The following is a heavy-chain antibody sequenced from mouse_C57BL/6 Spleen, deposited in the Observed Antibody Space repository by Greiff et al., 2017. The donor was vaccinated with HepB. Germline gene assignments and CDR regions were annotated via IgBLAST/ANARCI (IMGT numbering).Heavy chain of an antibody. CDR2: IDPENGDT. D-gene: IGHD1-1*01. Sequence: VQLQQSGAELVRPGASVKLSCTASGFNIKDDYMHWVKQRPEQGLEWIGWIDPENGDTEYASKFQGKATITADTSSNTAYLQLSSLTSEDTAVYYCTPHYGTYWGKGTTLTVSS. CDR1: GFNIKDDY. CDR3: TPHYGTY. V-gene: IGHV14-4*01. J-gene: IGHJ2*01.